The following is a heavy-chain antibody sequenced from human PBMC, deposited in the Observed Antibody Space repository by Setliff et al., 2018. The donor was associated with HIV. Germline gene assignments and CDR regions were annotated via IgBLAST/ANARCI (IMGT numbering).Heavy chain of an antibody. D-gene: IGHD3-3*01. V-gene: IGHV4-39*01. Sequence: SETLSLTCTVSGGSISSSSHFWAWIRHLPGKGLEWIGHIYYSGNTNYNPSLRSRVTINVDTSKSQFSLKLSSVTAADTAVYYCVRPTLGIGGGSMFDYWGQGILVTVSS. CDR3: VRPTLGIGGGSMFDY. CDR2: IYYSGNT. J-gene: IGHJ4*02. CDR1: GGSISSSSHF.